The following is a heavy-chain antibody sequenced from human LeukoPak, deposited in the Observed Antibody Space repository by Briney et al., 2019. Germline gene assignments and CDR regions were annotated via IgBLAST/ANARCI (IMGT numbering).Heavy chain of an antibody. CDR3: VRGGPEYGYYFDS. CDR1: GASISHYY. Sequence: SETLSLTCTVSGASISHYYWSWIRQPPGKGLEWIGYIYYSGSTYYNPSLKSRVTISVDTSKNQFSLKLTSVTAVDTAVYYCVRGGPEYGYYFDSWGQGTLVTVSS. D-gene: IGHD2/OR15-2a*01. J-gene: IGHJ4*02. V-gene: IGHV4-59*01. CDR2: IYYSGST.